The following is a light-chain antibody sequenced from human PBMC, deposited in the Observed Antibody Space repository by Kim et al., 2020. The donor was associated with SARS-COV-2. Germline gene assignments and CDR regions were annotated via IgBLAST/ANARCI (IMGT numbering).Light chain of an antibody. CDR1: SLRSYY. CDR2: GKN. J-gene: IGLJ7*01. V-gene: IGLV3-19*01. Sequence: SSDLTQDPAVSVALGQTVRITCQGDSLRSYYASWYQQKLGQAPVLVIYGKNNRPSGIPDRFSGSSSGNTASLTITGAQAEDEADYYCNSRDSSGNHAVFGGGIQLTV. CDR3: NSRDSSGNHAV.